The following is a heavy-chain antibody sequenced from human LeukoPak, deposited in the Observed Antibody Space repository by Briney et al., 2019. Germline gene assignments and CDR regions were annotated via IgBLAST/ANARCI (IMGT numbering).Heavy chain of an antibody. J-gene: IGHJ5*02. CDR1: GYSFTSYW. CDR3: ARHGIGTIFGVDNWFDP. CDR2: IYPGDSDT. V-gene: IGHV5-51*01. Sequence: GASLKISCKASGYSFTSYWIGWVRQMPTKGLEWMGIIYPGDSDTRYSPSFQGQVTISADKSTSTAYLQWSSLKASDTAMYYCARHGIGTIFGVDNWFDPWGQGTLVTVSS. D-gene: IGHD3-3*01.